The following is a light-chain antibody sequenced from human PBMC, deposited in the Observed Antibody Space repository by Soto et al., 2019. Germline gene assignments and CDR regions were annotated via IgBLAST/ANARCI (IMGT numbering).Light chain of an antibody. Sequence: EIVLTQSPGTLSLSPGDRATLSCRASRSIRSSLAWYQHRPGQAPRLLIYEASTRATGIPARFSGSGSGTDFTLTISSLEPEDFAVYYCQQRSSWPSFGGGTKVDI. CDR3: QQRSSWPS. J-gene: IGKJ4*01. CDR2: EAS. CDR1: RSIRSS. V-gene: IGKV3-11*01.